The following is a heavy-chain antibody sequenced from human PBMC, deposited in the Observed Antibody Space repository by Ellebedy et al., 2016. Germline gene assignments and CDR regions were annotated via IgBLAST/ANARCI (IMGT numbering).Heavy chain of an antibody. D-gene: IGHD3-10*01. V-gene: IGHV3-23*01. CDR3: AKNYYYDSGSFVLGSFVLGN. Sequence: GGSLRLXXAASGFTFSSYAMSWVRQAPGKGLEWVSSISGSGGSTYYGDSVRGRFTISRDNSKNTLYLQMNSLSAEDTAVYYCAKNYYYDSGSFVLGSFVLGNWGQGTLVTVSS. J-gene: IGHJ4*02. CDR2: ISGSGGST. CDR1: GFTFSSYA.